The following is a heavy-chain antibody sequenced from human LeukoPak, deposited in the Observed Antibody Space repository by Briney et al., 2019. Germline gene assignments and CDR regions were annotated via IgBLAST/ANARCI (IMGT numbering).Heavy chain of an antibody. D-gene: IGHD3-3*01. CDR3: VRGAYSNYKFWSGYYFDY. CDR2: MNPNSGNT. V-gene: IGHV1-8*01. J-gene: IGHJ4*02. Sequence: ASVKVSCKASGYTFTSDDINWVRQATGQGLEWMGWMNPNSGNTGYAQRLQGRVTMTTDTSTSTAYMELRSLRSDDTAVYYCVRGAYSNYKFWSGYYFDYWGQGTLVTVSS. CDR1: GYTFTSDD.